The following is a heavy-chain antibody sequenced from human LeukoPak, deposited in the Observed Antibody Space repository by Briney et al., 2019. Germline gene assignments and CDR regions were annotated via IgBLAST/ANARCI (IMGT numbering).Heavy chain of an antibody. CDR3: ARDVTNNWNYGVLDY. Sequence: GGSLRLSCAASGFTFSSYAMHWVRQAPGKGLEWVAVISYDGSNKYYADSVKGRFTISRDNSKNTLYLQMNSLRAEDTAVYYCARDVTNNWNYGVLDYWGQGTLVTVSS. J-gene: IGHJ4*02. CDR1: GFTFSSYA. CDR2: ISYDGSNK. V-gene: IGHV3-30*04. D-gene: IGHD1-7*01.